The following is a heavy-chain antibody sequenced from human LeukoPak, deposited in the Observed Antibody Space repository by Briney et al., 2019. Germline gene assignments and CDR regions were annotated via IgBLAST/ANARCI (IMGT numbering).Heavy chain of an antibody. Sequence: GGSLRLSCAASGVTFSSYAMSWVRQAPGKGLEWVSAISGSGGSTYYADSVKGRFTISRDNSKNTLYLQMNSLRAEDTAVYYCAKGDIVVVPYELFDYWGQGTLVTVSS. CDR1: GVTFSSYA. J-gene: IGHJ4*02. CDR2: ISGSGGST. CDR3: AKGDIVVVPYELFDY. D-gene: IGHD2-2*01. V-gene: IGHV3-23*01.